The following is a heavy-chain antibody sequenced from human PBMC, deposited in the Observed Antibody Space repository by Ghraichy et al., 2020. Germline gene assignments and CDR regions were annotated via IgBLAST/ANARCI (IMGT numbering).Heavy chain of an antibody. D-gene: IGHD3-10*01. CDR1: GFTFSSYS. V-gene: IGHV3-48*02. CDR3: ARDPDYYGSPAPFDY. J-gene: IGHJ4*02. Sequence: GGSLRLSCAASGFTFSSYSMNWVRQAPGKGLEWVSYISSSSSTIYYADSVKGRSTISRDNAKNSLYLQMNSLRDEDTAVYYCARDPDYYGSPAPFDYWGQGTLVTVSS. CDR2: ISSSSSTI.